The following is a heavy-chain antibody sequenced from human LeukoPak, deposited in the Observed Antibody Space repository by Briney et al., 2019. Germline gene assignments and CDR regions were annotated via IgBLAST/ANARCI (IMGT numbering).Heavy chain of an antibody. V-gene: IGHV4-39*07. CDR3: AREGPLGVDP. J-gene: IGHJ5*02. CDR2: IYYSGST. Sequence: TLSLTCTVSGGSISSSSYYWGWIRQPPGKGLEWIGSIYYSGSTYYNPSLKSRVTISVDTSKNQFSLKLSSVTAADTAVYYCAREGPLGVDPWGQGTLVTVSS. D-gene: IGHD3-16*01. CDR1: GGSISSSSYY.